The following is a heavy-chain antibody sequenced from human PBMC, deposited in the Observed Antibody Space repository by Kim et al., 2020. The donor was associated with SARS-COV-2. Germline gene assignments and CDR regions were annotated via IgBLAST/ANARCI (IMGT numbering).Heavy chain of an antibody. D-gene: IGHD3-22*01. CDR3: TTDFTPQYYYDSSHPY. Sequence: PVKGIFTISRDDSKNTLYLQMNSLKTEDTAVYYCTTDFTPQYYYDSSHPYWGQGTLVTVSS. J-gene: IGHJ4*02. V-gene: IGHV3-15*01.